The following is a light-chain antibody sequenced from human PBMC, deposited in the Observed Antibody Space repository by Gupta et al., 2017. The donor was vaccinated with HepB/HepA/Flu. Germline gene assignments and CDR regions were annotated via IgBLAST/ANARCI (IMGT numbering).Light chain of an antibody. V-gene: IGLV1-40*01. J-gene: IGLJ2*01. CDR2: GNS. Sequence: QSVLTQPPTVSGAPGQRVTIPCTGSSPNIGAGYDVHWYQQLPGTAPKLLIYGNSTRPSGVPDRCSGSKSGTSASLAITGLQAEDEADYYCQSYDISLSGSHVVVGGGTKLTVL. CDR1: SPNIGAGYD. CDR3: QSYDISLSGSHVV.